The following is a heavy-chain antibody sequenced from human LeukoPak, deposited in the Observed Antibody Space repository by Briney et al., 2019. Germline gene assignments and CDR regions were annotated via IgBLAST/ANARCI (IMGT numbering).Heavy chain of an antibody. D-gene: IGHD3-16*01. CDR2: IKQEGSEK. Sequence: GGSLRLSCATSGFTFSSYWMSWVRQAPGKGLEWVANIKQEGSEKYYVDSEKGRFTISINNAKNSLHLQMNILRAEDTAVYHCARVRGDYYFDCWGQGTLVTVSS. CDR1: GFTFSSYW. V-gene: IGHV3-7*05. J-gene: IGHJ4*02. CDR3: ARVRGDYYFDC.